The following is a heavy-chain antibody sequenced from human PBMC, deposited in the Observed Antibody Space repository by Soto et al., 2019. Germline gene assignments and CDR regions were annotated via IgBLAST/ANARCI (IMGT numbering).Heavy chain of an antibody. J-gene: IGHJ4*02. V-gene: IGHV3-23*01. D-gene: IGHD2-2*01. CDR3: AKDEGRYCSSTSCSDY. CDR2: ISGSGGST. Sequence: GSLRLSCAASGFTFSSYAMSWVRQAPGKGLEWVSAISGSGGSTYYADSVKGRFTISRDNSKNTLYLQMNSLRAEDTAVYYCAKDEGRYCSSTSCSDYWGQGTLVTVSS. CDR1: GFTFSSYA.